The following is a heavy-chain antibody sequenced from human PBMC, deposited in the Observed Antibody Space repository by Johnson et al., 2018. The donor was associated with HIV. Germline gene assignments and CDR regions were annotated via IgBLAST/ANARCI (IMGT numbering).Heavy chain of an antibody. CDR3: ARVGQLARTHAFDI. CDR1: GFTVSSNY. V-gene: IGHV3-66*02. D-gene: IGHD6-13*01. J-gene: IGHJ3*02. CDR2: IYSGGST. Sequence: VQLVESGGGLVQPGGSLRLSCAASGFTVSSNYMNWVLQAPGKGLEWVSVIYSGGSTYYADSVKGRFTISRDNSKNTVYLQMNSLRAEDTAVYYCARVGQLARTHAFDIWGQGTMVTVSS.